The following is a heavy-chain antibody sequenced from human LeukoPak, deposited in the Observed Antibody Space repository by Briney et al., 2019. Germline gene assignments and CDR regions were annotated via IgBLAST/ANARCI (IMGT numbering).Heavy chain of an antibody. CDR2: ISSSGSTT. D-gene: IGHD5-18*01. J-gene: IGHJ4*02. Sequence: GGSLRLSCVASGFTFSSSEMHWVRQAPGKGLEWVSFISSSGSTTHYADSVKGRFTISRDNAKNSLYLQVNSLRAEDTAVYYCARGWWYSYGYWGQGTLVTVSS. V-gene: IGHV3-48*03. CDR1: GFTFSSSE. CDR3: ARGWWYSYGY.